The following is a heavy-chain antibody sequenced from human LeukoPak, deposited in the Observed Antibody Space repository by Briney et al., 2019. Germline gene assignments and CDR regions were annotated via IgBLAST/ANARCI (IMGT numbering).Heavy chain of an antibody. Sequence: PSETQTLTCTVSGGSISSYYWSWIRQPPGKGLEWIGYIYYSGSTNYNPSLKSRVTISVDTSKNQFSLKLSSVTAADTAVYYCARQSGTYYYDSSGYHYGVDFDYWGQRAPFTVSS. CDR3: ARQSGTYYYDSSGYHYGVDFDY. V-gene: IGHV4-59*08. J-gene: IGHJ4*02. D-gene: IGHD3-22*01. CDR2: IYYSGST. CDR1: GGSISSYY.